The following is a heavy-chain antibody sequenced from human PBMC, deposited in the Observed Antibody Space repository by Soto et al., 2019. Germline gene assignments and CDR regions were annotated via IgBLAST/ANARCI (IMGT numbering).Heavy chain of an antibody. CDR3: AKGPHTSAWHEVDS. V-gene: IGHV3-23*01. D-gene: IGHD6-19*01. CDR1: GFTFSNYA. Sequence: GGSLRLSCAASGFTFSNYAMSWVRQAPGKGLEWVSAIGGSGDSTYYADSVKGRFTISRDNSKNTLFLQMNSLRAEDTALYYCAKGPHTSAWHEVDSWGQGTLVTVSS. CDR2: IGGSGDST. J-gene: IGHJ4*02.